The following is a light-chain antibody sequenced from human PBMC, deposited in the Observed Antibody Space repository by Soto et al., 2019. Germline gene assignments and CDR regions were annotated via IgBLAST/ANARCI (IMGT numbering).Light chain of an antibody. Sequence: QSVLTQPASVSGSPGQAITISCTRTSSDVGGFNYVSWYQQHPGKAPKLLIFDVYSRPSGISNRFSGSKSGNTASLTISGLQAEDEADNYCSSYTTSSSYVFGAGTKVNVL. CDR2: DVY. CDR3: SSYTTSSSYV. CDR1: SSDVGGFNY. V-gene: IGLV2-14*01. J-gene: IGLJ1*01.